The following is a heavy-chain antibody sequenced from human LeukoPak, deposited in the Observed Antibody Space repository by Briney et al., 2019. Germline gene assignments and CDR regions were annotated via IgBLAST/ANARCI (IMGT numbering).Heavy chain of an antibody. CDR3: ARDQEYSGYVEGYFDY. V-gene: IGHV1-18*03. CDR1: GYTFTSYG. D-gene: IGHD5-12*01. J-gene: IGHJ4*02. CDR2: ISAYNGNT. Sequence: ASVKVSCKASGYTFTSYGISWVRQAPGQGLEWMGWISAYNGNTTYAQKLQGRVTMTTDTSTSTAYMELRSLRSDDMAVYYCARDQEYSGYVEGYFDYWGQGTLVTVSS.